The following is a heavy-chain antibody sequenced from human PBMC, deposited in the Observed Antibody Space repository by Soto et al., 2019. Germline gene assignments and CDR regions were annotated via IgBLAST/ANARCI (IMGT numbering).Heavy chain of an antibody. V-gene: IGHV3-30*18. CDR3: AKGSSIAANRYRPEFDY. J-gene: IGHJ4*02. CDR2: VSHDGINK. D-gene: IGHD6-6*01. Sequence: GGSLRLSCAASGFTFSNYGMHWVRQAPGKGLEWVAVVSHDGINKYYADSVKGRFTISRDNSKNTLYLQMNSLRPEDTAIFYCAKGSSIAANRYRPEFDYWGQGTLVTVSS. CDR1: GFTFSNYG.